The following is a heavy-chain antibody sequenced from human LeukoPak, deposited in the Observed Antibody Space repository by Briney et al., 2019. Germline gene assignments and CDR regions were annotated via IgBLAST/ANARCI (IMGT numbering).Heavy chain of an antibody. CDR2: IYYSGST. Sequence: SETLSLTCTVSGGSISSGDYYWSWIRQPPGKGLEWIGYIYYSGSTYYNPSLKSRVTISVDRSKNQFSLKLSSVTAADTAVYYCARDLIERSTNYWGQGTLVTVSS. J-gene: IGHJ4*02. CDR3: ARDLIERSTNY. D-gene: IGHD1-1*01. CDR1: GGSISSGDYY. V-gene: IGHV4-30-4*01.